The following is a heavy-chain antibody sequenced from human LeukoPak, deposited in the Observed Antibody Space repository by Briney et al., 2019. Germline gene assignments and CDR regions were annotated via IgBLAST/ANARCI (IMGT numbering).Heavy chain of an antibody. Sequence: PSETLSLTCTVSGYSISSGYYWGWIRQPPGKGLEWIGSIYHSGSTYYNPSLKSRVTISVDTSKNQFSLKLSSVTAADTAVYYCARDPTSGSQSIRDYWGQGTLVTVSS. CDR1: GYSISSGYY. CDR2: IYHSGST. J-gene: IGHJ4*02. V-gene: IGHV4-38-2*02. D-gene: IGHD1-26*01. CDR3: ARDPTSGSQSIRDY.